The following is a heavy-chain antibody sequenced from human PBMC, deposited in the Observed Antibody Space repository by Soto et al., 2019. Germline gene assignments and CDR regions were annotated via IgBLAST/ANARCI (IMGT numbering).Heavy chain of an antibody. CDR3: ARGDCSSTSCYEFDY. CDR1: SGSISSYY. CDR2: IYYSGNT. Sequence: QVQLQESGPGLVKPSETLSLTCTVSSGSISSYYWNWIRQPPGKGLEWIGSIYYSGNTNYSPSLKSRVTISVDPSKKQFSLKLTSVTAADTAMYYCARGDCSSTSCYEFDYWGQGTLVTVSS. D-gene: IGHD2-2*01. J-gene: IGHJ4*02. V-gene: IGHV4-59*01.